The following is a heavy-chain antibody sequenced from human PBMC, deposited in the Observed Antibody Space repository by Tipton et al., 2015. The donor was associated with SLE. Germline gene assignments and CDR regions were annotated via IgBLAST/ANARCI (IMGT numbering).Heavy chain of an antibody. J-gene: IGHJ4*02. V-gene: IGHV3-30*04. Sequence: SLRLSCAASGFTFPNYAIHWVRQAPGKGLEWVGVISYDGSNKFYADSVKGRFSVSRDNSKITASLQMNSLRGEDTAVYFCAAGVIVGSTSVDFWGQGTLVTVSS. CDR3: AAGVIVGSTSVDF. CDR1: GFTFPNYA. D-gene: IGHD1-26*01. CDR2: ISYDGSNK.